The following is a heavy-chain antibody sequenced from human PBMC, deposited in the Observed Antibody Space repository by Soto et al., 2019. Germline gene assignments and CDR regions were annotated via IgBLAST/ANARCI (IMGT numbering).Heavy chain of an antibody. D-gene: IGHD2-21*02. J-gene: IGHJ6*02. Sequence: SETLSLTCSVSGDSISSGYWTWIRQPPGRGLEWIGYMYYSGSFNYNPSLESRVIISVDTSKNQFSLRLSSVTAADTAVYYCARDLWGYCGTDCYPLDVWGQGTTVTVSS. CDR2: MYYSGSF. CDR1: GDSISSGY. CDR3: ARDLWGYCGTDCYPLDV. V-gene: IGHV4-59*01.